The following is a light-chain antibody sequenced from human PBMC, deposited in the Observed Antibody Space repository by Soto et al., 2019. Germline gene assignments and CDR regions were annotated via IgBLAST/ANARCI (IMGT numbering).Light chain of an antibody. CDR3: LHYKDWPRWT. CDR1: QSVSSY. J-gene: IGKJ1*01. Sequence: EIVLTQSPATLSLSPGERATLSCRASQSVSSYLAWYQQKPGQAPRLLIYDASNRATGIPARFSGSGSGTEFTLTIDSLQSEDFAVYYCLHYKDWPRWTFGQGTKVDI. CDR2: DAS. V-gene: IGKV3-11*01.